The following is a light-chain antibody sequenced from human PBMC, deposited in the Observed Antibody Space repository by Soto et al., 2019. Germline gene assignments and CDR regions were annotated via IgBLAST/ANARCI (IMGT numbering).Light chain of an antibody. V-gene: IGLV1-40*01. CDR1: SSNIGAGYD. CDR3: QSYDSSLSGWV. Sequence: QYVLTQPPSVSGAPGQRVTISCTGSSSNIGAGYDVHWYQQLPGTAPKLLIFGNNNRPSGVPDRFSGSKSGTSASLAITGLQAEDEADYYCQSYDSSLSGWVFGGGTQLTVL. CDR2: GNN. J-gene: IGLJ3*02.